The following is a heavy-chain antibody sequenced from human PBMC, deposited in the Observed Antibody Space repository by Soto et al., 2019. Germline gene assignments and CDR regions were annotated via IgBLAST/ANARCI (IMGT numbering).Heavy chain of an antibody. V-gene: IGHV3-30*18. D-gene: IGHD1-26*01. CDR2: ISYDGSNK. CDR1: GFTFSSYG. J-gene: IGHJ6*02. CDR3: AKVGGTTIGMDV. Sequence: HPGGSLRLSCAASGFTFSSYGMHWVRQAPGKGLEWVAVISYDGSNKYYADSVKGRFTISRDNSKNTLYLQMNSLRAEDTAVYYCAKVGGTTIGMDVWGQGTTVTVSS.